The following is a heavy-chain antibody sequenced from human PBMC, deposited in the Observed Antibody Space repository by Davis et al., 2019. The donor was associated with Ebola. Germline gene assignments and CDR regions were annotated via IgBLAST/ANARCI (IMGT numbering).Heavy chain of an antibody. Sequence: ASVKVSCKASGYRFTSHGISWVRQAPGQGLEWMGWISTYSGSTDYAQKVQGRVTMTTDTSTSTAYMELSSLRSEDTAVYYCAGDYGPLNYWGQGTLVTVSS. CDR3: AGDYGPLNY. CDR1: GYRFTSHG. CDR2: ISTYSGST. D-gene: IGHD4-17*01. V-gene: IGHV1-18*04. J-gene: IGHJ4*02.